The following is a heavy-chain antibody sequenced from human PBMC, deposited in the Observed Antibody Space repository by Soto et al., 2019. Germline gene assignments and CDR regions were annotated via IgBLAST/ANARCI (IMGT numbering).Heavy chain of an antibody. CDR1: GGSISSGGYY. CDR2: IYYSGST. J-gene: IGHJ4*02. V-gene: IGHV4-31*03. Sequence: PSETLSLTCTVSGGSISSGGYYWSWIRQHPGKGLEWIGYIYYSGSTYYNPSLKSRVTISVDTSKNQFSLKLSSVTAADTAVYYCATLMYSSSWYYSDYWGQGTLVTVSS. D-gene: IGHD6-13*01. CDR3: ATLMYSSSWYYSDY.